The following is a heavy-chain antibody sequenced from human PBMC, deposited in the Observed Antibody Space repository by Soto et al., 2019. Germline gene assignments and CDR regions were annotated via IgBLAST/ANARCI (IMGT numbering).Heavy chain of an antibody. CDR3: ASVRITIFGVVPRGPYYYYGMDV. V-gene: IGHV1-69*13. CDR2: IIPIFGTA. Sequence: SVKVSCKASGGTLSSYAISWVRQAPGQGLEWMGGIIPIFGTANYAQKFQGRVTITADESTSIAYMELSSLRSEDTAVYYCASVRITIFGVVPRGPYYYYGMDVWGQGTTVTVSS. J-gene: IGHJ6*02. D-gene: IGHD3-3*01. CDR1: GGTLSSYA.